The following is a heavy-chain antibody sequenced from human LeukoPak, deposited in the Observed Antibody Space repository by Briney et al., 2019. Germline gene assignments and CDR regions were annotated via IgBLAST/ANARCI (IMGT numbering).Heavy chain of an antibody. J-gene: IGHJ4*02. V-gene: IGHV4-59*01. D-gene: IGHD5-18*01. CDR2: FSSTGST. Sequence: PSETLSLTCTVSGGSLSTFYWSWIRQPPGKGLELIAYFSSTGSTNYNPSLKSRVTTSVDTSKNQLSLGLSSVTAADTAVYYCARANTAMSVWGQGTLVTVSS. CDR1: GGSLSTFY. CDR3: ARANTAMSV.